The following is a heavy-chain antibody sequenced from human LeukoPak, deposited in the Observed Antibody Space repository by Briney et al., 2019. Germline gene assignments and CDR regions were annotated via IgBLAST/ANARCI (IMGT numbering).Heavy chain of an antibody. Sequence: GASVKVSCKASGYTFTGYYMHWVRQAPGQGLEWMGWINPNSGGTNYAQKFQGRVTMTRDTSISTAYMELSRLRSDDTAVYYCARVQLDWNQGGNWFDPWGQGTLVTVSS. CDR2: INPNSGGT. J-gene: IGHJ5*02. V-gene: IGHV1-2*02. CDR3: ARVQLDWNQGGNWFDP. CDR1: GYTFTGYY. D-gene: IGHD1-1*01.